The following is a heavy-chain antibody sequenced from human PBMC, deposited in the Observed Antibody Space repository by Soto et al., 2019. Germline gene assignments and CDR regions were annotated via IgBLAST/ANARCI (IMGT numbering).Heavy chain of an antibody. CDR2: IYHSGST. Sequence: SETLSLTCAVSGGSISSGGYSWSWIRQPPGKGLEWIGYIYHSGSTYYNPSLKSRVTISVDRSKKQFSLKLRSVTAADAAVYYCATTWASYDFWEVWDLGTTVTVSS. J-gene: IGHJ6*02. V-gene: IGHV4-30-2*01. D-gene: IGHD3-3*01. CDR1: GGSISSGGYS. CDR3: ATTWASYDFWEV.